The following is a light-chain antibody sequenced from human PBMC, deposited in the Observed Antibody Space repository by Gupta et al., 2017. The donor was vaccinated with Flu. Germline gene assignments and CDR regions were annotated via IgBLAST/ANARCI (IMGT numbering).Light chain of an antibody. J-gene: IGLJ3*02. CDR1: ALTRQY. V-gene: IGLV3-10*01. CDR2: EDS. Sequence: SYELTQPPSVAVSPGQTARLSSTGDALTRQYVYWYQQKSGKAPVLLIYEDSNRPSGIPARFSGSISGTKASLTISGAQVEDEADYYCFSTDSSANQRVFGGGTKLTVL. CDR3: FSTDSSANQRV.